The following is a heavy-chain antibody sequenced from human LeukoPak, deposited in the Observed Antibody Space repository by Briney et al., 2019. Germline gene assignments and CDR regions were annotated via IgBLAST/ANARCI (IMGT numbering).Heavy chain of an antibody. CDR1: GFTFSSYH. J-gene: IGHJ4*02. CDR2: ISSSSSTI. D-gene: IGHD3-22*01. V-gene: IGHV3-48*01. Sequence: PGGPLRLSCVGSGFTFSSYHMNWVRQAPGKGLEWVSYISSSSSTIYYADSVKGRFTISRDNAKNSLYLQTNSLRAEDTAVYYCARAQYYSDSTGYYYLHYWGQGTLVTVSS. CDR3: ARAQYYSDSTGYYYLHY.